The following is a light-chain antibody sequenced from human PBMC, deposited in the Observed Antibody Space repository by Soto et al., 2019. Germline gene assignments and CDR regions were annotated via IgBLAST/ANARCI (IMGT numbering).Light chain of an antibody. V-gene: IGKV1-5*01. CDR2: DVS. CDR3: QHTTDFT. Sequence: IQMTQSPSTLPASVGAIVTITCRASQSISNWLAWYQQKPGTAPKVLIYDVSNLERGVPPRFSGSTSGAESTLTITGLQPDDLGTYYCQHTTDFTFGQGTKVDI. J-gene: IGKJ2*01. CDR1: QSISNW.